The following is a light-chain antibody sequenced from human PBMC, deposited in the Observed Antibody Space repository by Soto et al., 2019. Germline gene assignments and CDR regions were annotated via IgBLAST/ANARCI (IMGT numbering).Light chain of an antibody. V-gene: IGKV1-9*01. CDR3: QQLNSY. CDR2: AAS. J-gene: IGKJ3*01. Sequence: DIQLTQSPSFLSASVGDRVTITCRASQGISSYLAWYQQKPGKAPKLLIYAASTLQSGVPSRFSGSGSGTEFTLTISSLQPEDFATYYCQQLNSYFGPGTNVDIK. CDR1: QGISSY.